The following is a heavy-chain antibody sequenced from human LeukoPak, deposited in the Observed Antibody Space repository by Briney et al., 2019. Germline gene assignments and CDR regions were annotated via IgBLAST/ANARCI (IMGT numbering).Heavy chain of an antibody. V-gene: IGHV4-59*01. CDR2: IYYSGST. Sequence: SETPSLTCTVSGGSISSYYWSWIRQPPGKGLEWIGYIYYSGSTNYNPSLKSRVTISVDTSKNQFSLKLSSVTAADTAVYYCARGYSSSWYSKEYFQHWGQGTLVTVSS. CDR1: GGSISSYY. J-gene: IGHJ1*01. CDR3: ARGYSSSWYSKEYFQH. D-gene: IGHD6-13*01.